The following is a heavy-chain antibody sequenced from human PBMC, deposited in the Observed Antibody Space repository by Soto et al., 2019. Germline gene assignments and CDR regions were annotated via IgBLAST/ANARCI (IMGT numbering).Heavy chain of an antibody. CDR1: GFTVSSNY. D-gene: IGHD2-2*01. Sequence: GGSLRLSCAASGFTVSSNYMSWVRQAPGKGLEWVSVIYSGGSTYYADSVKGRFTISRDNSKNTLYLQMNSLRAEDTAVYYCARDLDICSSTSCHPYYYYYYGMDVWGQGTTVTVSS. V-gene: IGHV3-53*01. J-gene: IGHJ6*02. CDR3: ARDLDICSSTSCHPYYYYYYGMDV. CDR2: IYSGGST.